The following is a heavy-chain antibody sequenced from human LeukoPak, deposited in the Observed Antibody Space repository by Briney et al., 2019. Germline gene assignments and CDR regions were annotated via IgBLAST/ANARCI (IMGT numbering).Heavy chain of an antibody. Sequence: PGGSLRLSCTASGFSFSTYAMTWVRQAPGKGLEWISSMSSGSRYIYYADSVRGRFTISRDNTKNSLYLPMNNLRAEDTAIYYCARDRPTGASRVFVVQWGQGTPVTVSS. V-gene: IGHV3-21*06. CDR3: ARDRPTGASRVFVVQ. CDR1: GFSFSTYA. CDR2: MSSGSRYI. J-gene: IGHJ4*02. D-gene: IGHD2-15*01.